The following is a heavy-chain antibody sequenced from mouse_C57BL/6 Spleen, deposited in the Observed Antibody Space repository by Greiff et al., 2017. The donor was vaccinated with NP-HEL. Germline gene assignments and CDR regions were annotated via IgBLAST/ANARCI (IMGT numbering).Heavy chain of an antibody. Sequence: QVQLQQPGTELVKPGASVKLSCKASGYTFTSYWMHWVKQRPGQGLEWIGNINPSNGGTNYNEKFKSKATLTVDKSSSTAYMQLSSLTSEDSAVYYCARQAFYDGYFAWFAYWGQGTLVTVSA. CDR2: INPSNGGT. V-gene: IGHV1-53*01. CDR3: ARQAFYDGYFAWFAY. D-gene: IGHD2-3*01. J-gene: IGHJ3*01. CDR1: GYTFTSYW.